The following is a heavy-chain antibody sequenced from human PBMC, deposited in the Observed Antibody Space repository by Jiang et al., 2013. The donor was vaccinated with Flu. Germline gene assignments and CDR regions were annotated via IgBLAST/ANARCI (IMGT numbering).Heavy chain of an antibody. CDR3: AASPFTMETTPAGDAFDI. CDR1: GFTFISSA. J-gene: IGHJ3*02. Sequence: EVKKPGTSVKVSCKASGFTFISSAMQWVRQARGQRLEWIGWIVVGSGNTNYAQKLQERVTITRDMSTSTAYMELSSLRSEDTAVYYCAASPFTMETTPAGDAFDIWGQGTMVTVSS. CDR2: IVVGSGNT. D-gene: IGHD1-7*01. V-gene: IGHV1-58*02.